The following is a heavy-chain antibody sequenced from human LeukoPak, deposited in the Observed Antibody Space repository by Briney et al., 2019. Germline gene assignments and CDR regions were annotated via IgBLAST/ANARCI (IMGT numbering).Heavy chain of an antibody. J-gene: IGHJ5*02. CDR3: ARVIAAPNRLDP. Sequence: SETLSLTCTLSGGSITSYYWSWIRQPPGKGLEWVGHIYYSGSTKYNPTLKNRVTISVDTSKSHFSLKLTSVTAADTAVYYCARVIAAPNRLDPWGQGILVSVPS. CDR2: IYYSGST. V-gene: IGHV4-59*01. CDR1: GGSITSYY. D-gene: IGHD3-22*01.